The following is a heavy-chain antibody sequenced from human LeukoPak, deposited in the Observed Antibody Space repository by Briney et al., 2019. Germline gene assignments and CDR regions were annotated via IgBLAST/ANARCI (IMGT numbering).Heavy chain of an antibody. V-gene: IGHV1-18*01. D-gene: IGHD1-26*01. CDR1: GYTFTSYG. CDR2: ISAYNGNT. J-gene: IGHJ5*02. Sequence: ASVKVSCKASGYTFTSYGISWVRQAPGQGLEWMGWISAYNGNTNYAQKLQGRVTMTTDTSTSTAYMELRSLRPDDTAVYYCARDPSIVGATTVFDPWGQGTLVTVSS. CDR3: ARDPSIVGATTVFDP.